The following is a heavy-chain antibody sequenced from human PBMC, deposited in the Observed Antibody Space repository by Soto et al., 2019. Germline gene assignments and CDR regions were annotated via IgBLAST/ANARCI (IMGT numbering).Heavy chain of an antibody. CDR2: ISGSGDST. CDR3: AIVLGKVMLYDNTVTAFLLQRSSDL. V-gene: IGHV3-23*01. Sequence: KGLEWVSAISGSGDSTVYADSVKGGFTISRDNSKSTLYLQMSSLRAEDTAEYYCAIVLGKVMLYDNTVTAFLLQRSSDL. J-gene: IGHJ2*01. D-gene: IGHD2-8*01.